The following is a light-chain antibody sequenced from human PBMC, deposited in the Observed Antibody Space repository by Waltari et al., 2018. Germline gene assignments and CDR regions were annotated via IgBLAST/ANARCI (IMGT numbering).Light chain of an antibody. CDR2: DVS. CDR3: QHLHNYPLT. J-gene: IGKJ4*01. V-gene: IGKV1-9*01. CDR1: QGISNY. Sequence: DIQLTQSPSILSASVGDRVTITCRASQGISNYFARYQQKPGKVPKLLIYDVSTLQSGAPSRFSGSGSGTEFTLTISSLQPEDFATYYCQHLHNYPLTFGGGTKVEIK.